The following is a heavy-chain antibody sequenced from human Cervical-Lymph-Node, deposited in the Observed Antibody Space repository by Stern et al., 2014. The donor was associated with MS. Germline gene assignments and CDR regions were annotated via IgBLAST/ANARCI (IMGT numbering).Heavy chain of an antibody. V-gene: IGHV1-46*02. CDR2: INPRGAT. Sequence: QVQLVESGSEVKKPGASVKVSCKASEYTHNNYLIHWVRQAPGQRPDLMGVINPRGATNYAQNVQGRVTMTTDASTSTFSMELSRLRSEDTAVYYGAVRYCSGGRCYSVPDVWGQGTTFIFSS. CDR1: EYTHNNYL. CDR3: AVRYCSGGRCYSVPDV. J-gene: IGHJ6*02. D-gene: IGHD2-15*01.